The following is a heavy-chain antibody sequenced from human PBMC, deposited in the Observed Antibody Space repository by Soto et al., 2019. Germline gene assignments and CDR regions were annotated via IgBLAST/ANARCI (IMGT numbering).Heavy chain of an antibody. CDR2: INPNSGGT. D-gene: IGHD5-18*01. V-gene: IGHV1-2*04. J-gene: IGHJ4*02. Sequence: GASVKVSCKASGYTFTGYYVHWVRQAPGQGLEWMGWINPNSGGTNCAQKFQGWVTMTRDTSISTAYMELSRLTSDDTAVYHCATQGGSSYGLEYYFDYWGQGTQVTVSS. CDR1: GYTFTGYY. CDR3: ATQGGSSYGLEYYFDY.